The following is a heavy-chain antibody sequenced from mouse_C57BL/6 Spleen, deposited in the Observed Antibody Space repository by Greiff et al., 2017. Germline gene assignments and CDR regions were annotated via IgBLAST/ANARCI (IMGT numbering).Heavy chain of an antibody. CDR3: ARFITTVVATSYWYFDV. V-gene: IGHV1-69*01. Sequence: QVQLQQPGAELVIPGASVKLSCKASGYTFTSYWMHWVKQRPGQGLEWIGEIDPSDSYTNYNQKFKGKSTLTVDKSSSTAYMQLSSLTSEDSAVYYCARFITTVVATSYWYFDVWGTGTTVTVSS. CDR1: GYTFTSYW. D-gene: IGHD1-1*01. CDR2: IDPSDSYT. J-gene: IGHJ1*03.